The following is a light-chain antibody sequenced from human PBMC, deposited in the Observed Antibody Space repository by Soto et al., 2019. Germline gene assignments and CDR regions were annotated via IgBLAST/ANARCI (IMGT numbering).Light chain of an antibody. Sequence: EIVLTQSPDTLSVSPGESATLSCRASQSIGSNLAWYQQKPGQSPRLLIYGASSRATGVPVRFSGSGSGVGFTLTIGGLQSEDFAVYHCHQYNQWLGTFGQGTKVDI. CDR1: QSIGSN. CDR3: HQYNQWLGT. V-gene: IGKV3-15*01. CDR2: GAS. J-gene: IGKJ1*01.